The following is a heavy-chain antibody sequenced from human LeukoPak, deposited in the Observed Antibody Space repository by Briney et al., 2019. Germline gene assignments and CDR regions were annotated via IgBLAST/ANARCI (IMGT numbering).Heavy chain of an antibody. CDR2: ISYDGTNK. V-gene: IGHV3-30-3*01. CDR3: AKDIVVVVAATQPSYYYYGMDV. CDR1: GFTFNNYA. D-gene: IGHD2-15*01. Sequence: PPGGSLRLSCAASGFTFNNYAMHWVRQAPGKGLERVAVISYDGTNKYYADSVKGRLTISRDNSENTLYLQMNSLRAEDTALYYCAKDIVVVVAATQPSYYYYGMDVWGQGTTVTVSS. J-gene: IGHJ6*02.